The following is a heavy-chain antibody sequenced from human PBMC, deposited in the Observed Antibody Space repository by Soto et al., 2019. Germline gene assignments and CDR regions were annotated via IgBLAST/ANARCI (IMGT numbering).Heavy chain of an antibody. V-gene: IGHV3-33*01. CDR1: GFTFSSYG. CDR3: ARDXYSNLSPRGYYYYGMDV. D-gene: IGHD4-4*01. Sequence: GGSLRLSCAASGFTFSSYGMHWVRQAPGKGLEWVAVIWYDGSNKYYADSVKGRFTISRDNSKNTLYLQMNSLRAEDTAVYYCARDXYSNLSPRGYYYYGMDVWGQGTTVTVSS. CDR2: IWYDGSNK. J-gene: IGHJ6*02.